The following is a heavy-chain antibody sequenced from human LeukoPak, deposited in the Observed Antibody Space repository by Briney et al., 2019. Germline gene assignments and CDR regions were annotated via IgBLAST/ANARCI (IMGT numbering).Heavy chain of an antibody. CDR3: AKVRRTSSHALDY. Sequence: QPGGSLRLSCAASGFTFSTYGMHWVRQAPGKGLEWVAVISYDGSNKYYADSVKGRFTISRDNSKSTLYLQMSSLRAEDTAVYYCAKVRRTSSHALDYWGQGTLVTVSS. D-gene: IGHD2-2*01. CDR2: ISYDGSNK. V-gene: IGHV3-30*18. CDR1: GFTFSTYG. J-gene: IGHJ4*02.